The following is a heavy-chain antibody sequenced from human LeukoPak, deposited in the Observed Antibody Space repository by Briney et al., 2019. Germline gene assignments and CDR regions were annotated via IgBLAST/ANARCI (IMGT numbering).Heavy chain of an antibody. CDR2: IYSDGST. CDR3: ARVGNCSSTRCPPFDY. CDR1: GFSVSSNY. V-gene: IGHV3-53*01. Sequence: GGSLRLSCAASGFSVSSNYTGWVRQAPEKGLEWVSVIYSDGSTFYADSVKGRFTISRDNSKNTLYLQVNSLRAEDTGVYYCARVGNCSSTRCPPFDYWGQGTLVTVSS. J-gene: IGHJ4*02. D-gene: IGHD2-2*03.